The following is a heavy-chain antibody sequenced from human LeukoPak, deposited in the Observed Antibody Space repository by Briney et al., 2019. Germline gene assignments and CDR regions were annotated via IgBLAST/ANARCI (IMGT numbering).Heavy chain of an antibody. D-gene: IGHD4-17*01. CDR1: GGSFSGYY. V-gene: IGHV4-34*01. CDR2: INHSGST. Sequence: SETLSLTCAVYGGSFSGYYWSWIRQPPGKGLEWIGEINHSGSTNYNPSLKSRVTISVDTSKNQFSLKLSSVTAADTAVYYCARESTVTRAIDYWGQGTLVTVSS. CDR3: ARESTVTRAIDY. J-gene: IGHJ4*02.